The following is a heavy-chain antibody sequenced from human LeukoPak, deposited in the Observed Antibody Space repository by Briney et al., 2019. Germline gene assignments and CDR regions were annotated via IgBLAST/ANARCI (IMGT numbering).Heavy chain of an antibody. CDR3: ARDLYSGSVDY. Sequence: GGSLRLSCAASGFTFTTYWMHRVRQSPGKGLVWVSHISTDGSSTDYADSVKGRFTISRDNAKNTVYLQMNSLRAEDTAVYYCARDLYSGSVDYWGQGTLVTVSS. CDR2: ISTDGSST. D-gene: IGHD6-6*01. V-gene: IGHV3-74*01. CDR1: GFTFTTYW. J-gene: IGHJ4*02.